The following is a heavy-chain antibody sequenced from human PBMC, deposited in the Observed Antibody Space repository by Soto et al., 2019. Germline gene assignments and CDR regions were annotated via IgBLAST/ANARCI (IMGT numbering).Heavy chain of an antibody. J-gene: IGHJ4*02. V-gene: IGHV3-74*01. CDR1: GFTFSSYW. Sequence: GGSLRLSCAASGFTFSSYWMHWVRQAPGKGLVWVSRINSDGSYTNYADSVKGRFTISRDNAKNTLYLQMNSLRAEDTAVYYCARVGCSGGGCYPDYWGQGTLVTVSS. CDR2: INSDGSYT. CDR3: ARVGCSGGGCYPDY. D-gene: IGHD2-15*01.